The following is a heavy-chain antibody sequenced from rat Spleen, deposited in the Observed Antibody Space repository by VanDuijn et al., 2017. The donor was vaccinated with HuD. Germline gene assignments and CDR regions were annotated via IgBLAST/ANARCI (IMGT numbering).Heavy chain of an antibody. Sequence: EVQLVESGGGLVQPGRSMKLSCAASGFTFSNYGMAWVRQAPKKGLEWVAYISYDGGSTYYRDSVKGRFTISRDNAKSTLYLQMDSLRSEDTATYYCTTDTEGFDYWGQGVMVTVSS. CDR2: ISYDGGST. CDR1: GFTFSNYG. V-gene: IGHV5-20*01. J-gene: IGHJ2*01. CDR3: TTDTEGFDY. D-gene: IGHD1-11*01.